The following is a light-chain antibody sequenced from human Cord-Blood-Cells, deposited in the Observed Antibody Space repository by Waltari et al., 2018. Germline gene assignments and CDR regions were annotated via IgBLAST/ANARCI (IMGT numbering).Light chain of an antibody. CDR3: CSYAGSSTWV. V-gene: IGLV2-23*01. Sequence: QSALTQPASVSGSPGQSITISCTGTSSDVGSYNLVCWYQQHPGKAPKLTISEGSKRPSGVSNRFSGSKSGNTASLTISGLQAEDEADYYCCSYAGSSTWVFGGGTKLTVL. CDR2: EGS. CDR1: SSDVGSYNL. J-gene: IGLJ3*02.